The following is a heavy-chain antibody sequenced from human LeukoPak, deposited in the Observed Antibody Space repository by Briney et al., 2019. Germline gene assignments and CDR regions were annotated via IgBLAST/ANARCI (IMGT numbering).Heavy chain of an antibody. V-gene: IGHV1-18*01. CDR1: GYTFTSYG. Sequence: ASVKVSCTASGYTFTSYGISWVRQAPGQGLEWMGWISAYNGNTNYAQKLQGRVTMTTDTPTSTAYMEPRSLRSDDTAAYYCARGQDYYYNMDVWGKGTTVTVSS. CDR2: ISAYNGNT. J-gene: IGHJ6*04. CDR3: ARGQDYYYNMDV.